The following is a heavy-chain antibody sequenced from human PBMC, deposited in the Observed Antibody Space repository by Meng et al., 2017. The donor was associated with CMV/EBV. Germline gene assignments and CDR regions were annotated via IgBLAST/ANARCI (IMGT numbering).Heavy chain of an antibody. J-gene: IGHJ6*02. CDR3: ARLRRGYCSSTSCPGSMVLLGGYGMDV. Sequence: SETLSLTCAVYGGSFRGYNWSWIRQLPGKGLEWLGEINHSGSTNYNPSLKSRVTISVDASKNQFFLKLSSVTAADTAVYYCARLRRGYCSSTSCPGSMVLLGGYGMDVWGQGTTVTVSS. CDR1: GGSFRGYN. V-gene: IGHV4-34*01. CDR2: INHSGST. D-gene: IGHD2-2*01.